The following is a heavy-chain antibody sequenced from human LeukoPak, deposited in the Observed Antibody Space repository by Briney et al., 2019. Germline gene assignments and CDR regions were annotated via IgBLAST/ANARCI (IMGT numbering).Heavy chain of an antibody. J-gene: IGHJ6*02. Sequence: GGSLRLSCAASGFTFSSYEMNWVRQAPGKGLEWVPYISSSGSTIYYADSVKGRFTISRDNAKNSLYLQMNSLRAEDTAVYYCAISNGYGMDVWGQGTTVTVSS. CDR3: AISNGYGMDV. CDR2: ISSSGSTI. V-gene: IGHV3-48*03. D-gene: IGHD2-8*01. CDR1: GFTFSSYE.